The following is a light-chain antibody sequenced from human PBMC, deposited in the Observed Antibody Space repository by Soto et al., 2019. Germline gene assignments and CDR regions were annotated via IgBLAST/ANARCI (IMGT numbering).Light chain of an antibody. Sequence: EIVLSQSPGTLSLSPGERATLSCRASQSVSNNYLAWYQQKPGQAPRLLIYGASNRATGIPDRFSGSGSGTDVNLTISRLETEHFAVFYCRQYGSLGTFGTGTKVEI. V-gene: IGKV3-20*01. J-gene: IGKJ1*01. CDR3: RQYGSLGT. CDR1: QSVSNNY. CDR2: GAS.